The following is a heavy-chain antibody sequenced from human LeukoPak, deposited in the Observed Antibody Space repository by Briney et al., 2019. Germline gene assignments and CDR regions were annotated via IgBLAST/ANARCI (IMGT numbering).Heavy chain of an antibody. CDR2: ISRTGSTT. J-gene: IGHJ3*02. Sequence: GGSLTLSCAASGFTFSNYFMHWVRQAPGKGLEYFSAISRTGSTTYYTNSVKGRFTISRDNSKNTLYLQMGSLRAEDMAVYYCATSRYCSGGDCYSRAFDIWGQGTMVTVSS. V-gene: IGHV3-64*01. CDR1: GFTFSNYF. CDR3: ATSRYCSGGDCYSRAFDI. D-gene: IGHD2-15*01.